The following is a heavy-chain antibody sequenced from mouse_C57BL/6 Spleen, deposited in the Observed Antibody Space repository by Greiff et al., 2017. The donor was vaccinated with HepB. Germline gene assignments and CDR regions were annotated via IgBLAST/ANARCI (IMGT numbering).Heavy chain of an antibody. CDR3: ARHHRGDYYAMDY. V-gene: IGHV1-26*01. CDR2: INPNNGGT. CDR1: GYTFTDYY. J-gene: IGHJ4*01. Sequence: EVQLQQSGPELVKPGASVKISCKASGYTFTDYYMNWVKQSHGKSLEWIGDINPNNGGTSYNQKFKGKATLTVEKSSSTAYMELRSLTSEDSAVYYCARHHRGDYYAMDYWGQGTSVTVSS.